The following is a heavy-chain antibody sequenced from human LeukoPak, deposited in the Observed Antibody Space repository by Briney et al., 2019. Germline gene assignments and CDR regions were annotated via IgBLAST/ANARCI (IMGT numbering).Heavy chain of an antibody. D-gene: IGHD2-8*01. J-gene: IGHJ3*02. CDR2: INPSGGST. V-gene: IGHV1-46*01. Sequence: RASVKVSCKASGYTFTSYYMHWVRQAPGQGLEWMGIINPSGGSTSYAQKFQGRVTMTRDTSTSTVYMELSSLRSDDTAVYYCARQGLIGAFDIWGQGTMVAVSS. CDR3: ARQGLIGAFDI. CDR1: GYTFTSYY.